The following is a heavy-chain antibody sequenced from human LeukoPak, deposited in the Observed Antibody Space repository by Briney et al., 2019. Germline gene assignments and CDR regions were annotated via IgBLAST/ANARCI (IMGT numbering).Heavy chain of an antibody. D-gene: IGHD5-24*01. V-gene: IGHV4-61*02. CDR1: GGPISSGSYY. CDR3: ARETGDAYVDYFDY. Sequence: PSETLSLTCTVSGGPISSGSYYWSWIRQPAGKGLEWLGRIYTSGTTTYNPSLKSRVTISVDTSKNQFSLKLSSVTAADTAMYYCARETGDAYVDYFDYWGQGTQVTVSS. CDR2: IYTSGTT. J-gene: IGHJ4*02.